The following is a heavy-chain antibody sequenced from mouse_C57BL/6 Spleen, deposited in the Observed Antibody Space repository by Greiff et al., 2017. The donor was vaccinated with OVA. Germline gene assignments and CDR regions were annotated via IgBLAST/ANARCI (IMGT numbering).Heavy chain of an antibody. Sequence: DVMLVESGGGLVQPGGSLSLSCAASGFTFTDYYMSWVRQPPGKALEWLGFIRNKANGYTTEYSASVKGRFTISRDNSQSILYLQMNALRAEDSATYYCARSLYGGYFDYWGQGTTLTVSS. V-gene: IGHV7-3*01. J-gene: IGHJ2*01. CDR3: ARSLYGGYFDY. CDR2: IRNKANGYTT. D-gene: IGHD1-1*02. CDR1: GFTFTDYY.